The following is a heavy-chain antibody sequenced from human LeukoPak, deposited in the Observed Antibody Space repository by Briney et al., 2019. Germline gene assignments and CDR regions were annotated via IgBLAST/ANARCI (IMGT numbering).Heavy chain of an antibody. CDR3: ARDIGRYYYDSSGCIDY. CDR1: GGTFSSYA. D-gene: IGHD3-22*01. J-gene: IGHJ4*02. Sequence: SVKVSCKASGGTFSSYAISWVRQAPGQGLEWMGGIIPIFGTANYAQKFQGRVTITADESTSTAYMELSSLRSEDTAVYYCARDIGRYYYDSSGCIDYWGQGTLVTVSS. CDR2: IIPIFGTA. V-gene: IGHV1-69*13.